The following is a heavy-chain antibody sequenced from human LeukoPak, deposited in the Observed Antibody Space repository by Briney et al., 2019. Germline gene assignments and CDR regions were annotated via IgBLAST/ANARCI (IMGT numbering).Heavy chain of an antibody. V-gene: IGHV4-34*01. Sequence: NPSETLSLTCAVYGGSFSGYYWSWIRQPPGKGLEWIGDINHSGSTKYNPSLKSRVTMSVDTSKNQFSLNLSSVTAADTAVYYCARVSNYGAYNYYYMDVWGKGTTVTVSS. CDR3: ARVSNYGAYNYYYMDV. J-gene: IGHJ6*03. CDR1: GGSFSGYY. D-gene: IGHD4-11*01. CDR2: INHSGST.